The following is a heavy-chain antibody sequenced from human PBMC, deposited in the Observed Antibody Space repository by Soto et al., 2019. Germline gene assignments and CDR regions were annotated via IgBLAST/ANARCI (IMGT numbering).Heavy chain of an antibody. CDR2: INPGDSDI. V-gene: IGHV5-51*01. CDR1: GYSFTTYW. J-gene: IGHJ6*02. Sequence: PGESLKISCKASGYSFTTYWIAWVRQMPGKGLGWMGIINPGDSDIRYSPSFQGQVTISADNSISTAYLQWSSLKASDTAMYYCARHEQFYYYYGMDVWGQGTAVTVSS. CDR3: ARHEQFYYYYGMDV. D-gene: IGHD4-4*01.